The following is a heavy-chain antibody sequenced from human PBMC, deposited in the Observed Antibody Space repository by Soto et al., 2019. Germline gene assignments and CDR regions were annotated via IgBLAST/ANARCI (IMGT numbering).Heavy chain of an antibody. CDR3: ARGGGPYSSGWYVSRYSGMDV. V-gene: IGHV4-34*01. Sequence: SETLSLTCAVYGGSFSGYYWSWIRQPPGKGLEWIGEINHSGSTNYNPSLKSRVTISVDTSKNQFSLKLSSVTAADTAVYYCARGGGPYSSGWYVSRYSGMDVWGQGTTVTVSS. D-gene: IGHD6-19*01. CDR1: GGSFSGYY. J-gene: IGHJ6*02. CDR2: INHSGST.